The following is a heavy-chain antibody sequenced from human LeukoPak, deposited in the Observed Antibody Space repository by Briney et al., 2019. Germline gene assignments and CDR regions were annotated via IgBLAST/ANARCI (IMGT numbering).Heavy chain of an antibody. D-gene: IGHD5-24*01. CDR3: ARDWEMAKNAFDI. Sequence: SGGSLRLSCAASGFTFSSYGMHWVRQAPGKGLEWVAVISYDGSNKYYADSVKGRFTISRDNSKNTLYLQMNSLRAEDAAVYYCARDWEMAKNAFDIWGQGTMVTVSS. V-gene: IGHV3-30*03. CDR2: ISYDGSNK. CDR1: GFTFSSYG. J-gene: IGHJ3*02.